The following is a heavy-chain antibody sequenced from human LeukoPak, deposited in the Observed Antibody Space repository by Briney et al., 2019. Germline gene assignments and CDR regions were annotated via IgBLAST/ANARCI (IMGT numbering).Heavy chain of an antibody. J-gene: IGHJ5*02. V-gene: IGHV1-2*02. Sequence: ASVKVSCKASGYTFTGYYMHWVREAPGQGLEWMGWINPNSGGTNYAQKFQGRVTMTRDTSISTAYMELSRLRSDDTAVYYCAREKFGSTSCLDPWGQGTLVPVSS. CDR3: AREKFGSTSCLDP. CDR1: GYTFTGYY. D-gene: IGHD2-2*01. CDR2: INPNSGGT.